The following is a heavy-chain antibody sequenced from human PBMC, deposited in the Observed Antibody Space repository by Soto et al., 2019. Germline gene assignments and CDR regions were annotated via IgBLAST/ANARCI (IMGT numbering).Heavy chain of an antibody. J-gene: IGHJ5*02. CDR3: AKDLYGAGWYNYFDP. D-gene: IGHD6-19*01. CDR2: ISHDGGAE. Sequence: QVQLVESGGGVVQPGRSLRLSCAASGFSFSTTDMHWVRQAPGKGLEWVAMISHDGGAEYYTDSVKGRFTISRDTPKNTLYLQMNSLRPEDTAVYHCAKDLYGAGWYNYFDPWGQGTLVTVSS. V-gene: IGHV3-30*18. CDR1: GFSFSTTD.